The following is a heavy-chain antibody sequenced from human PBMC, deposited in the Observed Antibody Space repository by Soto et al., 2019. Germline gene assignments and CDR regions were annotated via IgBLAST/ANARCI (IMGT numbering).Heavy chain of an antibody. CDR1: GFSLSTSGVG. D-gene: IGHD6-19*01. Sequence: SGPTLVNPTQTLTLTCTFSGFSLSTSGVGVGWIRQPPGKAPEWLALIYWDDDKRYSPSLKSRLTITKDTSKNQVVLTVTNMDPVDTATYYCAHDSSGLYGFDYWGQGTLVTVSS. CDR3: AHDSSGLYGFDY. J-gene: IGHJ4*02. V-gene: IGHV2-5*02. CDR2: IYWDDDK.